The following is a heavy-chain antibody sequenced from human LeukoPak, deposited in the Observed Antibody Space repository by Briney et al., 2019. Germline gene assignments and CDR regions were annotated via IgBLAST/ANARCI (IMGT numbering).Heavy chain of an antibody. CDR3: ARPQGATAMVAFEI. J-gene: IGHJ3*02. CDR1: GYSISSGYY. CDR2: IYHSGST. D-gene: IGHD2-2*01. V-gene: IGHV4-38-2*01. Sequence: SETLSLTCAVSGYSISSGYYWGWIRQPPGKGLEWIGSIYHSGSTFYNPSLKSRVTISADTSKNQFSLTLSSVTAADTAVYYCARPQGATAMVAFEIWGQGTMVTVSS.